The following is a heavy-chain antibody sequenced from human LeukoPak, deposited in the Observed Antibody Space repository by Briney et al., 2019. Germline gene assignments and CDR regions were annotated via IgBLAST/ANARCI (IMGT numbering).Heavy chain of an antibody. Sequence: SVKVSCKASGGTFSSYAISWVRQAPGQGLEWMGAIIPIFGTANYAQKFQGRVTITADESTSTAYMELSSLRSEDTAVYYCARSMEQWLVRGTQTFFDYWGQGTLVTVSS. V-gene: IGHV1-69*13. D-gene: IGHD6-19*01. CDR1: GGTFSSYA. CDR3: ARSMEQWLVRGTQTFFDY. CDR2: IIPIFGTA. J-gene: IGHJ4*02.